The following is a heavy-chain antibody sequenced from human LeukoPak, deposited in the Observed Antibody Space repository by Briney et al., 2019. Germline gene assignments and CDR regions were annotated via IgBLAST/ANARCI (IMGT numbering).Heavy chain of an antibody. Sequence: GGSLRLSCAASGFTFSSYSMNWVRQAPGKGLEWVSSISTSSSYIYYAYPVKGRFTISRDNAKNSLYLQMNSLRAEDTAVYYCAELGITMIGGVWGKGTTVTISS. CDR3: AELGITMIGGV. V-gene: IGHV3-21*06. D-gene: IGHD3-10*02. J-gene: IGHJ6*04. CDR1: GFTFSSYS. CDR2: ISTSSSYI.